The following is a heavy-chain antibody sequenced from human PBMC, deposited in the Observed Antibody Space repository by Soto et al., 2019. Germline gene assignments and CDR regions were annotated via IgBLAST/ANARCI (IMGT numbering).Heavy chain of an antibody. CDR1: GGSISSYY. Sequence: QVQLQESGPGLVKPSETLSLTCTVCGGSISSYYWSWIRQPPGKGLEWIGYIYYSGSTNYNPSLKSRGTISVDTSKNQFSLKLSSVTAADTAVYYCARGLRGNDYWGQGTLVTVSS. V-gene: IGHV4-59*08. D-gene: IGHD4-17*01. CDR2: IYYSGST. J-gene: IGHJ4*02. CDR3: ARGLRGNDY.